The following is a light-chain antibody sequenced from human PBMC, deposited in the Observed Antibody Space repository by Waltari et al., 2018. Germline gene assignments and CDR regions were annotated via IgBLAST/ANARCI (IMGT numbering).Light chain of an antibody. J-gene: IGKJ2*01. CDR1: QSLLYNSNDKNY. V-gene: IGKV4-1*01. CDR3: QQYYSTPPT. Sequence: DIVMTQSPDSLAVSLGERVTINCKSSQSLLYNSNDKNYLAWYQQKPGQPPKLRFYWASTRHSGVPDRVGGSGSATDFTLTIISLQAEDVAVYYCQQYYSTPPTFGEGTKVKI. CDR2: WAS.